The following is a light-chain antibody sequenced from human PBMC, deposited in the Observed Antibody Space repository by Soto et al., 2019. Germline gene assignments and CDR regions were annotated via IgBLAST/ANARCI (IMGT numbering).Light chain of an antibody. CDR2: GAS. CDR1: QDIRSI. CDR3: QQYYNWPYT. J-gene: IGKJ5*01. Sequence: EIVMRQSPATLSVSPGEGATLSCRASQDIRSILAWYQQRPGQAPRLLIYGASTRATGIPARFSGSGSGTEFTLTISSLQSEDFAVYYCQQYYNWPYTFGQGTRLEVK. V-gene: IGKV3-15*01.